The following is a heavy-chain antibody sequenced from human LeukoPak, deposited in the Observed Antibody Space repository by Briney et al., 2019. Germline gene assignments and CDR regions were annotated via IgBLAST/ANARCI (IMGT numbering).Heavy chain of an antibody. V-gene: IGHV1-18*01. CDR1: GYTFTRCG. J-gene: IGHJ4*02. D-gene: IGHD6-13*01. CDR2: IGAYSANT. CDR3: ARGSSYTSSWHEDY. Sequence: GASVKVSCKASGYTFTRCGITWVRQAPGQGLEWMGWIGAYSANTNYAQKFQGRVSLTADTSTSTAYMELTTLTSDDTAVYYCARGSSYTSSWHEDYWGQGTLVTVSS.